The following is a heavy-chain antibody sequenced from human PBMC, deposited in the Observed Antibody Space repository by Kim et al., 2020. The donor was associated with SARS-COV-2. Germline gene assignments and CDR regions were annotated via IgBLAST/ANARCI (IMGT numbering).Heavy chain of an antibody. D-gene: IGHD2-15*01. CDR3: ARTIAADY. V-gene: IGHV7-4-1*02. J-gene: IGHJ4*02. Sequence: ASVKVSCKASGYTFTANAITWVRQAPGQGLEWMGWINTNTGNPTYAPGFTGRFLFSLDTSVSSAYLEISGLKAEDTAVYYCARTIAADYWGRGTLVTVS. CDR1: GYTFTANA. CDR2: INTNTGNP.